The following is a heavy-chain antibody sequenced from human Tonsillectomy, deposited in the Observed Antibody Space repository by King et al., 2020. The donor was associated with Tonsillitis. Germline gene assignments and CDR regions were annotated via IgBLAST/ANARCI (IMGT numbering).Heavy chain of an antibody. CDR3: ERGGSLDC. Sequence: VQLVESGGGLVQPGGSLRLSCAASGFTVSNNYMSWVRQAPGKGLEWVSITQTGGNTYYADYVKGRFASSRNNSKNTVYLHMNSLRAEDTAEYYCERGGSLDCWGQGTLVTVSS. CDR1: GFTVSNNY. CDR2: TQTGGNT. J-gene: IGHJ4*02. V-gene: IGHV3-53*01. D-gene: IGHD3-16*01.